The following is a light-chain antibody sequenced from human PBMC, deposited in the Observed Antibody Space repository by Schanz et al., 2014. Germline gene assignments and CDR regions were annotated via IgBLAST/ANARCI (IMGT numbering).Light chain of an antibody. Sequence: QSALTQPRSVSGSPGQSVTISCTGTSSDVGGYNYVSWYQQHPGKAPKLMIYDVSKRPSGVPDRFSGSKSGNTASLTISGLQAEDEADYYCCSYAGRPWVFGGGTKLTVL. CDR3: CSYAGRPWV. CDR2: DVS. V-gene: IGLV2-11*01. CDR1: SSDVGGYNY. J-gene: IGLJ3*02.